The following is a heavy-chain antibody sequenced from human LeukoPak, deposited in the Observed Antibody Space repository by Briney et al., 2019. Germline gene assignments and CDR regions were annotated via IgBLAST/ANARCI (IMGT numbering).Heavy chain of an antibody. CDR3: AKDRIAVAGTSYFDY. CDR1: GVTFSSYG. V-gene: IGHV3-30*18. Sequence: PGRSLRLSCAASGVTFSSYGMHWVRQAPGKGLEWGAVISYDGSNKYYADSVKGRFTISRDNSKNTLYLQMNSLRAEDTAVYYCAKDRIAVAGTSYFDYWGQGTLVTVSS. J-gene: IGHJ4*02. CDR2: ISYDGSNK. D-gene: IGHD6-19*01.